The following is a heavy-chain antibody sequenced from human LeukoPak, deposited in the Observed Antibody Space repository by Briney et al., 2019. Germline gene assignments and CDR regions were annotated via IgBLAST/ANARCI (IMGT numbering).Heavy chain of an antibody. D-gene: IGHD5-18*01. V-gene: IGHV4-4*02. CDR1: SGSVSSNNW. CDR3: AKDCAADTAMNMACDAFHI. Sequence: PSETLSLTCTVSSGSVSSNNWWSWVRQPPGKGLEWIREVFHRGSTNYNPSLRSRVTMSVDRSRNQFSLNLISVTAADTAVYYCAKDCAADTAMNMACDAFHIWGQGTLVTVSS. J-gene: IGHJ3*02. CDR2: VFHRGST.